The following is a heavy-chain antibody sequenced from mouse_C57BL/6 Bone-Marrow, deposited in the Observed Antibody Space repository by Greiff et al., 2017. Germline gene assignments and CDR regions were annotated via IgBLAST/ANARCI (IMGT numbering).Heavy chain of an antibody. CDR1: GFSLTSYG. J-gene: IGHJ2*01. CDR2: IWRGGST. Sequence: QVQLKESGPGLVQPSQSLSITCTVSGFSLTSYGVHWVRQSPGKGLEWLGVIWRGGSTDYNAAFISRLSISKDNSKSQVFFKMNSLQADDTAIYYCARMGLRDYWGQGTTLTVSS. V-gene: IGHV2-2*01. D-gene: IGHD2-4*01. CDR3: ARMGLRDY.